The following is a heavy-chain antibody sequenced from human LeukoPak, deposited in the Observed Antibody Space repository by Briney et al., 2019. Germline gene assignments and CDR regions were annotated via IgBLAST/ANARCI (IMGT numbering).Heavy chain of an antibody. CDR1: GFSVSGKF. D-gene: IGHD5-24*01. Sequence: GGSLRLSCAASGFSVSGKFMSWVRQAPGKGLEWVSIIHYDGKIRYAGSVGGRFTIYRDDSENTLFLQMNSLRVDDTAVYFCASGNGYLQPYWGQGTLVTVSS. CDR2: IHYDGKI. CDR3: ASGNGYLQPY. V-gene: IGHV3-53*01. J-gene: IGHJ4*02.